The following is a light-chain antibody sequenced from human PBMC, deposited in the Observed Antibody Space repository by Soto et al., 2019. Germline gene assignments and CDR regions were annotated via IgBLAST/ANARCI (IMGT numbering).Light chain of an antibody. V-gene: IGKV3-11*01. CDR1: QSVGRY. Sequence: EIVLTQSPATLSLSPGERATLSCRASQSVGRYLAWFQQKPGQAPRLLIYDASTRATGIPARFSGSGSGTDFTLTISSLEPEDFAVYYCQQRFQWPPLTFGGGTKVEI. CDR2: DAS. CDR3: QQRFQWPPLT. J-gene: IGKJ4*01.